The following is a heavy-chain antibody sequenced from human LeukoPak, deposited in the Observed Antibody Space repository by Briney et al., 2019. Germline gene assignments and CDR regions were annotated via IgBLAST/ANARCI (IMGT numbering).Heavy chain of an antibody. J-gene: IGHJ4*02. D-gene: IGHD3-9*01. CDR2: ISGSGGST. V-gene: IGHV3-23*01. CDR3: AKPYRQSLRYFDWLEGHFDY. Sequence: GGSLRLSCAASGFTFSSYAMSWVRQAPGRGLEWVSAISGSGGSTYYADSVKGRFTISRDNSKNTLYLQMNSLRAEDTAVYYCAKPYRQSLRYFDWLEGHFDYWGQGTLVTVSS. CDR1: GFTFSSYA.